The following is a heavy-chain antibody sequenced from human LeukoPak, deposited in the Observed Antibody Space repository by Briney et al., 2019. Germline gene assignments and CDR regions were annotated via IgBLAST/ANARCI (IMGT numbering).Heavy chain of an antibody. CDR3: ATGDAGGIA. CDR1: EFTFSSYS. CDR2: ITNSGNSK. Sequence: GGSLRLSCAASEFTFSSYSMNWVRQAPGKGLEWVSYITNSGNSKSYADSVKGRFTISRDNTKNSLYLQMNGLRAEDTAVYYCATGDAGGIAWGQGTLVTVSS. V-gene: IGHV3-48*01. J-gene: IGHJ5*02. D-gene: IGHD3-10*01.